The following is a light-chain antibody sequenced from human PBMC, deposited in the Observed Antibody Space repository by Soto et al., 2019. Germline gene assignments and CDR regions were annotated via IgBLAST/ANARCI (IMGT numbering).Light chain of an antibody. J-gene: IGKJ3*01. CDR1: QSVRNY. CDR3: QQYDGSKFT. Sequence: IVLTHSPATLSFSPWQASTLSCGASQSVRNYLAWYQQKPGQAPRPLISAASTRATGIPDRFSGSGSGTEFTLTISRLEPEDFAVYYCQQYDGSKFTFGPGTKVDTK. CDR2: AAS. V-gene: IGKV3-20*01.